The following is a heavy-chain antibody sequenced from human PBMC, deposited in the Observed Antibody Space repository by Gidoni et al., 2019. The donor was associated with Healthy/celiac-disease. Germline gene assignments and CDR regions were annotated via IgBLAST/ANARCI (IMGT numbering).Heavy chain of an antibody. CDR3: ATGRVGASDYYYGMDV. V-gene: IGHV1-24*01. D-gene: IGHD1-26*01. CDR1: GYTLTDLS. J-gene: IGHJ6*02. CDR2: FDPEDGET. Sequence: QVQLVQSGAEVKKHGAPVKAPGKVSGYTLTDLSMHWVRQGPGKGVEWMGGFDPEDGETIYAQKFQGRVTMTEDTSTDTAYMELSSLRSEDTAVYYCATGRVGASDYYYGMDVWGQGTTVTVSS.